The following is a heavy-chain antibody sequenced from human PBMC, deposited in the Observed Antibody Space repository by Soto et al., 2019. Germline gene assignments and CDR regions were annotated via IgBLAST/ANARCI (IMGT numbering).Heavy chain of an antibody. CDR2: ISGSGGST. D-gene: IGHD5-18*01. J-gene: IGHJ2*01. Sequence: GGSLRLSCAASGFTFSSYAMSWVRQAPGKGLEWVSAISGSGGSTYYADSVKGRFTISRDNSKNTLYLQMNSLRAEDTAVYYCAKSPRGGIQLWTHWYFDLWGRGTLVTVSS. CDR1: GFTFSSYA. V-gene: IGHV3-23*01. CDR3: AKSPRGGIQLWTHWYFDL.